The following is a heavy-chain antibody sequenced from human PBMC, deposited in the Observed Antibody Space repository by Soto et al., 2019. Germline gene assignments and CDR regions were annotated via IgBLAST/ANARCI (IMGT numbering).Heavy chain of an antibody. D-gene: IGHD4-17*01. V-gene: IGHV3-33*01. CDR1: GFAFPRYG. J-gene: IGHJ4*02. CDR2: IWYDGSKQ. Sequence: SLRFCSPPLGFAFPRYGLQRVREAPGQGLEWVAIIWYDGSKQYYADSVKGRFTISRDNSKNMLYLQMNSLRAEDTAVYYCARFYGDYVRGLFDYWGQGP. CDR3: ARFYGDYVRGLFDY.